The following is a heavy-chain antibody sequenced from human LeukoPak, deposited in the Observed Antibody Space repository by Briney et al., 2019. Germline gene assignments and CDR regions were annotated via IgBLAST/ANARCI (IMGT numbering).Heavy chain of an antibody. CDR1: GFTFSSYE. Sequence: GGSLRLSCAASGFTFSSYEMNWVRQAPGKGLEWVSYISSSGSTIYYADSVKGRFTISRDNAKNSLHLQMNSLRAEDTAVYYCALDQWRFDYWGQGTLVTVSS. CDR2: ISSSGSTI. J-gene: IGHJ4*02. D-gene: IGHD1/OR15-1a*01. CDR3: ALDQWRFDY. V-gene: IGHV3-48*03.